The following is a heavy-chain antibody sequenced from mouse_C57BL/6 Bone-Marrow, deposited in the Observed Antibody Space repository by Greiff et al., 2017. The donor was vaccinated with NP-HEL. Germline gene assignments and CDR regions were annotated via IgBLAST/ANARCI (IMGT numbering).Heavy chain of an antibody. Sequence: EVKLMESGPVLVKPGASVKMSCKASGYTFTDYYMNWVKQSHGKSLEWIGVINPYNVGTSYNQKFKGKATLTVDKSSTTAYRELNSLTSEDTAVYYCARCYYYGSSLDYWGQGTTLTVSS. V-gene: IGHV1-19*01. J-gene: IGHJ2*01. CDR3: ARCYYYGSSLDY. CDR1: GYTFTDYY. D-gene: IGHD1-1*01. CDR2: INPYNVGT.